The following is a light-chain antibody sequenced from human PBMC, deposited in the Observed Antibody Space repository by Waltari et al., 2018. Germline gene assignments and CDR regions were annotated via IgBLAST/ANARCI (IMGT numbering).Light chain of an antibody. CDR2: KAT. V-gene: IGKV1-5*03. CDR3: QLRSKWLRT. J-gene: IGKJ1*01. Sequence: TQMTQSPSTLSASVGDRVTITCRASQFIDKWLAWYQQKPGKAPKLLIYKATILETGVPSRFTGSGSGTEFTLTISSLQPDDFAVYYCQLRSKWLRTFGQGTKVEV. CDR1: QFIDKW.